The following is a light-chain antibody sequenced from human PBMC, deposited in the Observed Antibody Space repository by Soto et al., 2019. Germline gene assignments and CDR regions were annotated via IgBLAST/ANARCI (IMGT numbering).Light chain of an antibody. Sequence: EIELTQSPGTLSSSSGERATLSCRASQSVISSYLAWYQQKPGQAPRLLIYGASIRATGIPHRFSGSGSGTDFTLTISSLEPEDFALYYCQQYSSSLFTFGPGTKVDIK. J-gene: IGKJ3*01. CDR1: QSVISSY. V-gene: IGKV3-20*01. CDR2: GAS. CDR3: QQYSSSLFT.